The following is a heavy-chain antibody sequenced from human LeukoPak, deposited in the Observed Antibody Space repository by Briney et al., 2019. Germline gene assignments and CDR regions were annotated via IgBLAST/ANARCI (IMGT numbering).Heavy chain of an antibody. CDR2: IYYSGST. J-gene: IGHJ3*02. D-gene: IGHD2-21*02. Sequence: NPSETLSLTCTVSGGSISSGDYYWSWIRQPPGKGLEWIGYIYYSGSTYYNPSLKSRVTISVDKSKNQLSLRLSSVTAADTAVYYCARHDFFAFDIWGQGTMVTVSS. CDR1: GGSISSGDYY. CDR3: ARHDFFAFDI. V-gene: IGHV4-30-4*01.